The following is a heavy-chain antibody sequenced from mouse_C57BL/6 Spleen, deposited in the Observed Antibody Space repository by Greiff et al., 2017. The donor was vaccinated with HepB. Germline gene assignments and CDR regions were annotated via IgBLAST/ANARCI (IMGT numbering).Heavy chain of an antibody. CDR3: ARSIPYGSSYGY. CDR1: GYTFTNYW. V-gene: IGHV1-63*01. CDR2: IYPGGGYT. Sequence: VQLQQSGAELVRPGTSVKMSCKASGYTFTNYWIGWAKQRPGHGLEWIGDIYPGGGYTNYNEKFKGKATLTADKSSSTAYMQFSSPTSEDSAIYYCARSIPYGSSYGYWGQGTTLTVSA. D-gene: IGHD1-1*01. J-gene: IGHJ2*01.